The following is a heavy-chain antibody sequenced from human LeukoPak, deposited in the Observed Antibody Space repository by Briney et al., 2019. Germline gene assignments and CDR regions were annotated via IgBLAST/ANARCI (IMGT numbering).Heavy chain of an antibody. J-gene: IGHJ4*02. CDR2: IYYSGST. CDR3: ARVVPGNYPDY. CDR1: SGSISSYY. Sequence: PSETLSLTCTVSSGSISSYYWSWIRQPPGKGLEWIGYIYYSGSTNYNPSLKSRVTISVDTSKNQFSLKLSSVTAADTAVYYCARVVPGNYPDYWGQGTLVTVSS. V-gene: IGHV4-59*01. D-gene: IGHD6-13*01.